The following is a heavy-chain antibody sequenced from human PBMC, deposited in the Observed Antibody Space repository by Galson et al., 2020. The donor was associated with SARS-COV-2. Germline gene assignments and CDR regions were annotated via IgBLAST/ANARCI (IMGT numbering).Heavy chain of an antibody. Sequence: SETLSLTCAVYGGTVSGYYWSWIRQPPGKGLEWIGETNDSGGTNYNPSLKSRVTISVDTSKNQFSLNLSSVTAADTAVYYCARHSPPVSVYWFFDRWGRGTLVTVSS. D-gene: IGHD2-8*01. CDR2: TNDSGGT. J-gene: IGHJ2*01. CDR3: ARHSPPVSVYWFFDR. CDR1: GGTVSGYY. V-gene: IGHV4-34*01.